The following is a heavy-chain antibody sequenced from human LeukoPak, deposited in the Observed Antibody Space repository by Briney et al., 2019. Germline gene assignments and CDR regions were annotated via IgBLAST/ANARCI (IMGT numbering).Heavy chain of an antibody. CDR1: GGSFSGYY. J-gene: IGHJ4*02. V-gene: IGHV4-34*01. CDR2: INHSGST. CDR3: ARGPYYDSSGYPVY. Sequence: SETLSLTCAVYGGSFSGYYWSWIRQPPGKGLEWIGEINHSGSTNYNPSLKSRVTISVDTSKNQFSLKLSSVTAADTAVYYCARGPYYDSSGYPVYWGQGTLVTVSS. D-gene: IGHD3-22*01.